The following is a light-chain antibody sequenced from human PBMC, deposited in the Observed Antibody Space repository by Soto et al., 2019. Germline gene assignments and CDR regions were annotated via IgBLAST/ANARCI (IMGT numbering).Light chain of an antibody. CDR3: QQYNNWPPT. CDR2: GASTGAS. J-gene: IGKJ1*01. Sequence: EVVMTQSPSTLSVSPGERATLSARASQSIGSNLAWYQKKPGQAPRLLIYGASTGASTRATGLPDRFSGSGSGTEFTLTISGMQSEDFAVYYCQQYNNWPPTFGQGTKVDIK. CDR1: QSIGSN. V-gene: IGKV3-15*01.